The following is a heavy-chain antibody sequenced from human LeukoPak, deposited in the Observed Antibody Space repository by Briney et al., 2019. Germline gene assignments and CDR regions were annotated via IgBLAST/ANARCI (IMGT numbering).Heavy chain of an antibody. CDR3: ARESFWSGYYRLYYYYGMDV. V-gene: IGHV1-18*01. CDR2: ISAYNSNT. CDR1: GYTFTSYG. D-gene: IGHD3-3*01. Sequence: ASVKVSCKASGYTFTSYGISWVRQAPGQGLEWMGWISAYNSNTNYAQKLQGRVTMTTDTSTSTAYMELRSLRSDDTAVYYCARESFWSGYYRLYYYYGMDVWGQGTTVTVSS. J-gene: IGHJ6*02.